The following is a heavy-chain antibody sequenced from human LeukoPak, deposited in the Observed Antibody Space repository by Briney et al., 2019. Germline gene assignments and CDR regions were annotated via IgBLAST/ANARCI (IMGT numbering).Heavy chain of an antibody. Sequence: PSETLSFTCAVYGGSFSGYYWSWIRQPPGKGLEWIGEINHSGSTNYNPSLKSRVTISVDTSKNQFSLKLSSVTAADTAVYYCARDAFDIWGQGTMVTVSS. J-gene: IGHJ3*02. CDR3: ARDAFDI. V-gene: IGHV4-34*01. CDR2: INHSGST. CDR1: GGSFSGYY.